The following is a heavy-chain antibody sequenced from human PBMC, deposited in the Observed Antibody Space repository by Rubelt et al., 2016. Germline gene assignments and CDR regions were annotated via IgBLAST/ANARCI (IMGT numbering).Heavy chain of an antibody. Sequence: QITLKETGPTLVKPTQTLTLTCTFSGFSISSYGAGVGWLRPPPGRALEWLAFIYWDDDKRYSSSLRRRLTLTKDTSKNQVVLTMTNMDPVETATYFCAHRGYYDSRGYSIFDYWGQGTLVTVSS. V-gene: IGHV2-5*02. D-gene: IGHD3-22*01. J-gene: IGHJ4*02. CDR2: IYWDDDK. CDR3: AHRGYYDSRGYSIFDY. CDR1: GFSISSYGAG.